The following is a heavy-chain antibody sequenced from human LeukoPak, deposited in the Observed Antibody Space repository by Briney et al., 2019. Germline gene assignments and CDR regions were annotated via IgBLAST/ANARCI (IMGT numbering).Heavy chain of an antibody. CDR3: ARSSRSTVTTPGY. V-gene: IGHV4-34*01. Sequence: SETLSLTCAVYGGSFSGYYWSWIRQPPGKGLEWIGEINHSGSTNYNPSLKSRVTISVDTSKNQFSLKLSSVTAADTAVYYCARSSRSTVTTPGYWGQGTLVTLSS. J-gene: IGHJ4*02. CDR1: GGSFSGYY. CDR2: INHSGST. D-gene: IGHD4-17*01.